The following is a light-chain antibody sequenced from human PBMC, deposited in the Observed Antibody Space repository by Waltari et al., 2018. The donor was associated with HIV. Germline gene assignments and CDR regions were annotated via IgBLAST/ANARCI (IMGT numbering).Light chain of an antibody. V-gene: IGKV1-16*02. Sequence: DVQMTQSPSSLSASIGDRVIISCRASQDITNFLAWFQQRPGKAPKSLIYGAATLQTGVPSSKFSGAGSGTDFTLPITDLQPEDVATYYCQQYTSFPLTFGGGTTVEI. CDR1: QDITNF. CDR3: QQYTSFPLT. J-gene: IGKJ4*01. CDR2: GAA.